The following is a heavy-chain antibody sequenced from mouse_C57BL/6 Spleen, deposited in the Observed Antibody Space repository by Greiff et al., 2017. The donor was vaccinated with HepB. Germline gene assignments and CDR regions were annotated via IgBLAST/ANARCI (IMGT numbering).Heavy chain of an antibody. Sequence: VKLMESGPELVKPGASVKISCKASGYAFSSSWMNWVKQRPGKGLEWIGRIYPGDGDTNYNGKFKGKVTLTADKSSSTAYMQLSSLTSEDSAVYFCAREGAAQGMDYWGQGTSVTVSS. J-gene: IGHJ4*01. CDR1: GYAFSSSW. CDR2: IYPGDGDT. D-gene: IGHD3-2*02. CDR3: AREGAAQGMDY. V-gene: IGHV1-82*01.